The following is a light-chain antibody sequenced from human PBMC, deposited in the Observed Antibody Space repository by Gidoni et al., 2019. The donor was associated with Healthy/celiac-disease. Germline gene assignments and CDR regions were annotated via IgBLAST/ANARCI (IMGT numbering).Light chain of an antibody. CDR3: QQYNRYSYT. CDR2: KAS. CDR1: QSISSW. Sequence: DIQMTQSPSTLSASVGDRVTITCRASQSISSWLAWYQQKPGKAPKPLIYKASSLESGVPSRFSGSGSGTEFTLTISSLQPDDFATYYCQQYNRYSYTFGQGTKLEIK. J-gene: IGKJ2*01. V-gene: IGKV1-5*03.